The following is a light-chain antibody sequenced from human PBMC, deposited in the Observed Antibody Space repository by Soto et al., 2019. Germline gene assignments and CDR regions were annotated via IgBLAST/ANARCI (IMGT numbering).Light chain of an antibody. CDR3: AAWDDSLNGVV. V-gene: IGLV1-44*01. J-gene: IGLJ2*01. CDR1: SSNIGSKT. Sequence: QSVLTQPPSASGTPGQRVTISCSGSSSNIGSKTVNWYQQLPGTAPKLLIYSNNQRPSGVPDRFSGSKSGTSASLAISGLHSEDEADYYCAAWDDSLNGVVFGGGTKVTVL. CDR2: SNN.